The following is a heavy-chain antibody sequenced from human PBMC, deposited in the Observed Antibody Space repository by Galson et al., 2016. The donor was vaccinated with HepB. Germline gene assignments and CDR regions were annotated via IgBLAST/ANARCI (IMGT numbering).Heavy chain of an antibody. V-gene: IGHV4-4*02. Sequence: SETLSLTCAVSGGSVSSDTWWSWVRQPPGKGLECIGEVYHSGSTHYNPALKTRIIISVDSSKNEISLKMTSVTAADTAVYYCAKNGPAHHGGWYFGLWGRGTQVTVSS. J-gene: IGHJ2*01. CDR2: VYHSGST. D-gene: IGHD1-14*01. CDR1: GGSVSSDTW. CDR3: AKNGPAHHGGWYFGL.